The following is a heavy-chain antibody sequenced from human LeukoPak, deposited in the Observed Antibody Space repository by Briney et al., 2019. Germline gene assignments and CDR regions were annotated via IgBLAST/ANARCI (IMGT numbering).Heavy chain of an antibody. CDR3: AREGYYYDSSGYYYVSDY. V-gene: IGHV3-30-3*01. D-gene: IGHD3-22*01. J-gene: IGHJ4*02. CDR1: GFTFSSYA. CDR2: ISYDGSNK. Sequence: GRSLRLSCAASGFTFSSYAMHWVRQAPGKGLEWVAVISYDGSNKYYADSVKGRFTISRDNSKNTLYLQMNSLRAEDTAVYYCAREGYYYDSSGYYYVSDYWGQGTLVTVSS.